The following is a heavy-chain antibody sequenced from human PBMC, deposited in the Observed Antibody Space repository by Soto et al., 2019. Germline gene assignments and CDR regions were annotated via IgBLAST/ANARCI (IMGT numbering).Heavy chain of an antibody. CDR3: ARDKTYFGVVIMSAFDI. CDR1: GFTFSSYA. J-gene: IGHJ3*02. Sequence: QVQLVESGGGVVQPGRSLRLSCAASGFTFSSYAMHWVRQAPGKGLEWVAVISYDGSNKYYADSVKGRFTISRDNSKNTLYLQMNSLRAEDTAVYYCARDKTYFGVVIMSAFDIWGQGTMVTVSS. D-gene: IGHD3-3*01. CDR2: ISYDGSNK. V-gene: IGHV3-30-3*01.